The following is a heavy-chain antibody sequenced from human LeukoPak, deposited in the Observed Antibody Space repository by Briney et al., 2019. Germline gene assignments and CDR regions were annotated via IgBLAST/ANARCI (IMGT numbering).Heavy chain of an antibody. Sequence: GGSLRLSCAASGFSFRSYWMIWVRQAPGKGLEWVANINEDGSEKKHVDSVRGRFTISRDNAENSLFLQMNSLTVDDTAVYYCARDHGYDYWGQGTLVSVSS. J-gene: IGHJ4*02. D-gene: IGHD5-18*01. CDR1: GFSFRSYW. CDR3: ARDHGYDY. V-gene: IGHV3-7*05. CDR2: INEDGSEK.